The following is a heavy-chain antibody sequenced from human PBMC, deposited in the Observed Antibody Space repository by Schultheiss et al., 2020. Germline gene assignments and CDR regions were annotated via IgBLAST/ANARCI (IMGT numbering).Heavy chain of an antibody. CDR3: ASDIVVVVAAIASDY. D-gene: IGHD2-15*01. CDR2: ISYDGSNK. Sequence: GGSLRLSCAASGFTFSSYAMHWVRQAPGKGLEWVAVISYDGSNKYYADSVKGRFTISRDNSKNTLYLQMNSLRAEDTAVYYCASDIVVVVAAIASDYWGQGTLVTVSS. CDR1: GFTFSSYA. J-gene: IGHJ4*02. V-gene: IGHV3-30-3*01.